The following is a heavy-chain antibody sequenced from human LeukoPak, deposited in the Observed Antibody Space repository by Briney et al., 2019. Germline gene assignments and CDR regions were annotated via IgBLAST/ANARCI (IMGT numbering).Heavy chain of an antibody. V-gene: IGHV1-18*01. J-gene: IGHJ3*02. D-gene: IGHD5-18*01. CDR2: MRAYNGKT. Sequence: ASVKVSCKASGYSFTSYGFNWVRQAPGQGLEWMGWMRAYNGKTNYGHSLQGRVTVTADTSTSTAYMELRSLRSEDTAVYYCARGMGYSYGHPQGAFDIWGQGTMVTVSS. CDR1: GYSFTSYG. CDR3: ARGMGYSYGHPQGAFDI.